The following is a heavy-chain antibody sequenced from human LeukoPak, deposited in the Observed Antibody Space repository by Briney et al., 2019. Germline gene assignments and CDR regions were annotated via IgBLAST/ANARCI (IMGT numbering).Heavy chain of an antibody. Sequence: SETLSLTCTVSGGSISSSSYYWGWIRQPPGKGLEWIGSIYYSGSTYYNPSLKSRVTISVDTSKNQFSLKLSSVTAADTAVYYCARDPSIPRLGIEYNWFHPWGQGTLVTVSS. J-gene: IGHJ5*02. CDR1: GGSISSSSYY. CDR2: IYYSGST. V-gene: IGHV4-39*02. D-gene: IGHD1-26*01. CDR3: ARDPSIPRLGIEYNWFHP.